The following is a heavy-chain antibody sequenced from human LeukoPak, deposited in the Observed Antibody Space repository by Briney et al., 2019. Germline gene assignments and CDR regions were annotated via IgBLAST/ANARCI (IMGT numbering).Heavy chain of an antibody. CDR3: ARATAYYCIDQ. J-gene: IGHJ4*02. Sequence: SETLSLTCTVSGGSFSSSYWSWIRQPPGKGLEWIGYIYYSGSTNYNPSHKSRVTISVDTSKNQFSLKLSSVTAADTAVYYCARATAYYCIDQWGQGTLVTVSS. D-gene: IGHD2-21*01. V-gene: IGHV4-59*01. CDR1: GGSFSSSY. CDR2: IYYSGST.